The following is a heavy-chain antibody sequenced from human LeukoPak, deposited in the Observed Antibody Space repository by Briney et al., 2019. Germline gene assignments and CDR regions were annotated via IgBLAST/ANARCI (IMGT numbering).Heavy chain of an antibody. V-gene: IGHV3-21*01. D-gene: IGHD6-19*01. CDR1: GFTFSSYS. J-gene: IGHJ4*02. CDR3: AREPSSGWTSRGTFDY. Sequence: GGSLRLSCAASGFTFSSYSMNWVRQAPGKGLEWVSSISSSSSYIYYADSVKGRFTISRDNAKNSLYLQMNSLRAEDTAVYYCAREPSSGWTSRGTFDYWGQGTLVTVSS. CDR2: ISSSSSYI.